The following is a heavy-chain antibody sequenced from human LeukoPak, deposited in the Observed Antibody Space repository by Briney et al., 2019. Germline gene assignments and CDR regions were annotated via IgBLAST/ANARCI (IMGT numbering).Heavy chain of an antibody. V-gene: IGHV4-4*02. Sequence: SETLSLTCAVSGGSISSSNWWSWVRQAPGKGLEWIGEIHHSGSTNYNPSLKSRVTISVDKSKNQFSLKLHSVTAADTAVYYCATLTPYDAFDIWGQGTMVTVSS. J-gene: IGHJ3*02. CDR3: ATLTPYDAFDI. CDR1: GGSISSSNW. CDR2: IHHSGST.